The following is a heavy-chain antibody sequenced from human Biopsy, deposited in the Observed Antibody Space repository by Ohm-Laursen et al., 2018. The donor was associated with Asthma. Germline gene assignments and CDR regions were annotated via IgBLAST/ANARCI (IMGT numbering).Heavy chain of an antibody. V-gene: IGHV1-69*13. Sequence: ASVKVSCKSLGGTFNTYVIGWVRQAPGQGLEWMGGINSVFGTTTYPQKFQDRVTITADDSTSTVYMELSSLRSEDTAVYYCVRKSGSCISRTCYSLDFWGQGTLVTVSS. CDR2: INSVFGTT. CDR1: GGTFNTYV. J-gene: IGHJ4*02. CDR3: VRKSGSCISRTCYSLDF. D-gene: IGHD2-2*01.